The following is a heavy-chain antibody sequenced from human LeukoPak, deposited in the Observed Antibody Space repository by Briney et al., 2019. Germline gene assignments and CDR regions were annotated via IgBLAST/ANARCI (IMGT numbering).Heavy chain of an antibody. D-gene: IGHD6-13*01. CDR2: ISWNSGSI. V-gene: IGHV3-9*01. Sequence: GRSLRLSCAASGFTFEDYAMHWLRQSPGKGLECVSGISWNSGSIGYADSVRGRFTISRHNAKNSMYLQMNSLRAEDTALYYCAKDSRSSWFHWFDPWGQGTLVTVSS. J-gene: IGHJ5*02. CDR3: AKDSRSSWFHWFDP. CDR1: GFTFEDYA.